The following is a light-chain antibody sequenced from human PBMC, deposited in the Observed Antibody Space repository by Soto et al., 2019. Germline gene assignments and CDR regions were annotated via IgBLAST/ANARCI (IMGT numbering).Light chain of an antibody. Sequence: QSALTQPASVSGSPGQSITISCTGTSSDIGGYNYVSWYQQHPGKAPKLMIYEVSNRPSGVSSRFSGSKSDNTASLTISGLQAEDEADYYCSSYTSSSTLGIFGGGTKLIVL. CDR2: EVS. J-gene: IGLJ2*01. CDR3: SSYTSSSTLGI. CDR1: SSDIGGYNY. V-gene: IGLV2-14*01.